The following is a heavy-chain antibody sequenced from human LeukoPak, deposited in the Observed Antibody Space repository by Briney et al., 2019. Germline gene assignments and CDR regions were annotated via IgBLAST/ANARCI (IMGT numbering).Heavy chain of an antibody. D-gene: IGHD2-15*01. V-gene: IGHV4-59*10. J-gene: IGHJ5*02. CDR2: MDTSGHT. CDR1: DGSFSGYY. Sequence: KPSETLSLTCAVYDGSFSGYYWSWIRQPAGKGLEWIGHMDTSGHTNYNSSLMSRVTMSVDTSKNQFSLRLTSVTAADTAVYYCARHWSHSVAQFGRSYWFDPWGQGTLVTVSS. CDR3: ARHWSHSVAQFGRSYWFDP.